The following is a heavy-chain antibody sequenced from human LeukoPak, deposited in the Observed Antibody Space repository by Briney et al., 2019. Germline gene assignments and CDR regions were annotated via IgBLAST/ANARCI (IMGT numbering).Heavy chain of an antibody. Sequence: GGSLRLSCAASGFTFDDYGMSWVRQAPGKGLEWVSYISSSGSTIYYADSVKGRFTISRDNAKNSLYLQMNSLRAEDTAVYYCARGWRYYDSSGYYEPEGYWGQGTLVTVSS. V-gene: IGHV3-48*03. CDR3: ARGWRYYDSSGYYEPEGY. D-gene: IGHD3-22*01. CDR1: GFTFDDYG. J-gene: IGHJ4*02. CDR2: ISSSGSTI.